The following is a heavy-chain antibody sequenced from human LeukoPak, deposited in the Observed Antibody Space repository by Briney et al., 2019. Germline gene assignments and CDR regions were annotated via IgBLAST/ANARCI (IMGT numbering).Heavy chain of an antibody. CDR2: ISTYNGNT. CDR3: ARSLSFYPNFDY. V-gene: IGHV1-18*01. CDR1: GYTFTTYG. Sequence: GASVKVSCKASGYTFTTYGISWVRQAPGQGLEWMGWISTYNGNTNYAQKLQGRVTMTTDTSTTTAYMELRSLRSDDTAVYYCARSLSFYPNFDYWGQGTLVTVSS. J-gene: IGHJ4*02.